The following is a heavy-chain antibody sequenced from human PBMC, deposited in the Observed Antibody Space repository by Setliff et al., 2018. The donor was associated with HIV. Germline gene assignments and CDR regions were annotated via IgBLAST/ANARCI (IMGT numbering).Heavy chain of an antibody. CDR2: ISPKNGVT. V-gene: IGHV1-2*02. CDR1: GYTFTANY. Sequence: ASVKVSCKASGYTFTANYMHWVRQAPGQGLEWMGWISPKNGVTNYARKVQGRVTMTGDTSTSAVYVELSSLRSEDTAVYYCARSSPLYSRSFDAFDIWGQGTMVTVSS. J-gene: IGHJ3*02. D-gene: IGHD6-6*01. CDR3: ARSSPLYSRSFDAFDI.